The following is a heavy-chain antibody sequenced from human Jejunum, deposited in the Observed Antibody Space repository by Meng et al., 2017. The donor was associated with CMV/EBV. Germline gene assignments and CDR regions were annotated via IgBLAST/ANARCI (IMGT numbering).Heavy chain of an antibody. V-gene: IGHV1-18*01. CDR1: GPSFTSYA. CDR3: ARTPWDTNTGNHLDY. CDR2: ISAYDGNT. J-gene: IGHJ4*02. Sequence: QVAVVQSGAEVKKPGASVKVSCKASGPSFTSYAISWVRQAPGQGLEWMGWISAYDGNTNYAQKFQGRVTMATDTSTNTAYMELRSLRSDDTPFYHCARTPWDTNTGNHLDYWGQGTLVTVSS. D-gene: IGHD2-8*02.